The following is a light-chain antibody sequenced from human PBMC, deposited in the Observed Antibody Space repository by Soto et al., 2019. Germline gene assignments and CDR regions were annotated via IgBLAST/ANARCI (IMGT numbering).Light chain of an antibody. CDR1: QSVRTY. CDR2: GAS. V-gene: IGKV3-15*01. Sequence: VVMTQSPDTLSLSPGESASLSCRASQSVRTYLAWFQQKPGQAPRLIIYGASARAPGVPARFSGRGSGTEFTLTISNLQSEDFAIYYCQQYDNWPPVTFGQGTKVDLK. J-gene: IGKJ1*01. CDR3: QQYDNWPPVT.